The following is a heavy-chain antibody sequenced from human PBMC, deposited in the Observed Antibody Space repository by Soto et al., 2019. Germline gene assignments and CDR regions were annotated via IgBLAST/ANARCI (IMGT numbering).Heavy chain of an antibody. CDR3: ARRTSFLGALDY. CDR1: GFSFDKYA. Sequence: PGGSLRLSCVASGFSFDKYAMAWVRQAPGKGLEWVSHVAAGGGHTYYAESVKGRFTISRDNSKNTLFLQINTLRADDTAIYFCARRTSFLGALDYWGQGVLVTVSS. V-gene: IGHV3-23*01. CDR2: VAAGGGHT. J-gene: IGHJ4*02. D-gene: IGHD3-16*02.